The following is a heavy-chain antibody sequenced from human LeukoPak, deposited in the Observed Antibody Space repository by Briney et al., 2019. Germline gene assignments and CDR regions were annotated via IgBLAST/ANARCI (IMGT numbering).Heavy chain of an antibody. Sequence: GASVKVSCKASGYTFTSYYMHWVRQAPGQGLEWMGIINPSGGSTSYAQKFQGRVTMTRDTSTSTVYMELSSLRSEDTAVYYCARDSKWELLLGCLDPWGQGTLVTVSS. CDR1: GYTFTSYY. J-gene: IGHJ5*02. CDR2: INPSGGST. V-gene: IGHV1-46*01. CDR3: ARDSKWELLLGCLDP. D-gene: IGHD1-26*01.